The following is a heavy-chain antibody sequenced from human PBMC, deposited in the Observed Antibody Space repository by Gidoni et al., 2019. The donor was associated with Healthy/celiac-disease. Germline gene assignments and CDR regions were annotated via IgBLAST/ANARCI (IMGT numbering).Heavy chain of an antibody. Sequence: QVPLVESGGGVVQPRKSLRLSCAASGFTFRSYAMHWVRQAPGKGLGWVAVISYDGSKKYYADSVKGRLTISRDNSKNTLYRQMNSLRAEDTAVYYCAREGSGGFYFDYWGQGTLVTVSS. V-gene: IGHV3-30*04. CDR3: AREGSGGFYFDY. J-gene: IGHJ4*02. CDR1: GFTFRSYA. D-gene: IGHD2-15*01. CDR2: ISYDGSKK.